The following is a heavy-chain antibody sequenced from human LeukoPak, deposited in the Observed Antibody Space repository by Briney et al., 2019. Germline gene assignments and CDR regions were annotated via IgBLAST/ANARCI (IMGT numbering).Heavy chain of an antibody. CDR1: GGSITSSNYY. CDR3: VYYYGSGSVEY. V-gene: IGHV4-39*01. J-gene: IGHJ4*02. Sequence: SETLFLTCTVSGGSITSSNYYWGWIRQPPGKGLEWIGSFYYSGSTNYNPSLKSRVTISVDTSKNQFSLKLSSVTAADTAVYYCVYYYGSGSVEYWGQGTLVTVSS. D-gene: IGHD3-10*01. CDR2: FYYSGST.